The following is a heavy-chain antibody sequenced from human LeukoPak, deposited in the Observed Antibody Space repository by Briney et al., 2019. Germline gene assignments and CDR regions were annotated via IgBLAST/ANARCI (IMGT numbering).Heavy chain of an antibody. CDR2: ISSSSSPI. CDR3: ASGGLYCSSTSCYWHY. Sequence: PGGSLRLSCAASGFTFSSYEMNWVRQAPGKGLEWVSYISSSSSPIYYADSVKGRFTISRDNAKNSLYLEMNSLRAEDTAVYYCASGGLYCSSTSCYWHYWGQGTLVIVSS. CDR1: GFTFSSYE. J-gene: IGHJ4*02. D-gene: IGHD2-2*01. V-gene: IGHV3-48*03.